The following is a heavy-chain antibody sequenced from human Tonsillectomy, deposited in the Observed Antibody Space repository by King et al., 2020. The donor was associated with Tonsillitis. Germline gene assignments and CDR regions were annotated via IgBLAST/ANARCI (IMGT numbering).Heavy chain of an antibody. J-gene: IGHJ5*01. CDR1: GGSISSGTYS. D-gene: IGHD3-9*01. Sequence: QLQESGSRLVMPSQTLSLTCTVSGGSISSGTYSWNWIRQPPGKGLEWIGYIFYSGSAYYNPSLKSRVTLSVDRSKTQFSLKMKSVTSADTAMYYCSRAANDFDWLLNPWFDPWGQGTLVTVSS. V-gene: IGHV4-30-2*01. CDR3: SRAANDFDWLLNPWFDP. CDR2: IFYSGSA.